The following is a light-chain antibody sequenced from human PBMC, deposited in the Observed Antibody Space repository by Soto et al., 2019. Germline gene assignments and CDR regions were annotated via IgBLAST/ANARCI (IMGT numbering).Light chain of an antibody. V-gene: IGLV2-11*01. J-gene: IGLJ1*01. CDR1: SSDVGGYNY. Sequence: QSALTQPASVSGSPGQSITISCTGTSSDVGGYNYVSWYQQHPGKAPKLMIYDVSKRPSGVPDRFSGSKSGNTASLTISGLQTEDEADYYCCSYAGRYTYVFGTGTKLTVL. CDR3: CSYAGRYTYV. CDR2: DVS.